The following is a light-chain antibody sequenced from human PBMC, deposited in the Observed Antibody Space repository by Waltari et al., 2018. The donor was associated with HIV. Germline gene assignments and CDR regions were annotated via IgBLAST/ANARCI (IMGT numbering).Light chain of an antibody. J-gene: IGLJ2*01. CDR3: SSFAGTHKL. CDR1: NGDISDYNS. CDR2: EVT. V-gene: IGLV2-8*01. Sequence: SALTQSPSASGSPGQSVNISCTGANGDISDYNSVSLYQQHSDRPPKLIIFEVTKRPSGVPDRFSGSKSGNTASLCVSGLQPEDEATYFCSSFAGTHKLFGGGTKLTVL.